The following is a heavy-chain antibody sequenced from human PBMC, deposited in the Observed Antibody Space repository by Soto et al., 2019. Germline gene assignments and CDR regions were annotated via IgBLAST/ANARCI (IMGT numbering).Heavy chain of an antibody. V-gene: IGHV3-30-3*01. CDR3: ARNMRPFWDGSYSPSISPDY. Sequence: QVQLVESGGGVVQPGRSLRLSCAASGFTFSSYAMNWVRQAPGKGLEWVAVISYDGSNKYYADSVKGRFTISRDNSKNTLYLQMNSLTAEETAVYYCARNMRPFWDGSYSPSISPDYWGQGTLVTVSS. J-gene: IGHJ4*02. D-gene: IGHD3-3*01. CDR2: ISYDGSNK. CDR1: GFTFSSYA.